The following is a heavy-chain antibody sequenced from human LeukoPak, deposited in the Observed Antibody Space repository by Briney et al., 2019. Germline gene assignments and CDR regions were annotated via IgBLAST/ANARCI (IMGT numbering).Heavy chain of an antibody. J-gene: IGHJ4*02. CDR1: GFTFSNFW. V-gene: IGHV3-7*01. D-gene: IGHD2-2*01. CDR2: VKQDGSEK. CDR3: ASGWYCVSSNCEAYYFDY. Sequence: GGSLRLSCAASGFTFSNFWMSWVRQAPGKGLEWVANVKQDGSEKYYVDSVKGRFTISRDNAKNSLYLQMNSLRAEDTAVYYCASGWYCVSSNCEAYYFDYWGQGTLVTVSS.